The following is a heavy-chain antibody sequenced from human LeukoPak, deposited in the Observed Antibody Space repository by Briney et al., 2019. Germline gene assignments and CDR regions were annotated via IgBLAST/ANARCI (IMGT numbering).Heavy chain of an antibody. J-gene: IGHJ4*02. D-gene: IGHD2-2*03. CDR2: INPSGGST. CDR1: GYTFTSYY. Sequence: ASVKVSCKASGYTFTSYYMHWVRQAPGQGLEWMGIINPSGGSTSYAQKFQGRVTMTRDTSTSTVYMELSSLRSEDTAVYYCARDRARLGYCSSTSCYGFDYWGQGTLVTVSS. V-gene: IGHV1-46*01. CDR3: ARDRARLGYCSSTSCYGFDY.